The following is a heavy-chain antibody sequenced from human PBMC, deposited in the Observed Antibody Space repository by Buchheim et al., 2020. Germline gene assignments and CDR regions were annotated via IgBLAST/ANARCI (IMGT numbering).Heavy chain of an antibody. CDR2: INPISDTP. CDR1: GGTFNNYA. J-gene: IGHJ4*02. CDR3: ARGPDQGYYDSSGYFVPDDY. V-gene: IGHV1-69*18. D-gene: IGHD3-22*01. Sequence: QVQLVQSGPEVKKPGSSVKVSCKASGGTFNNYAISWVRQAPGQGLEWMGIINPISDTPNYAQKFQGRGTITADESTNTLYMELSSLRSEDTAVYYCARGPDQGYYDSSGYFVPDDYWGQGTL.